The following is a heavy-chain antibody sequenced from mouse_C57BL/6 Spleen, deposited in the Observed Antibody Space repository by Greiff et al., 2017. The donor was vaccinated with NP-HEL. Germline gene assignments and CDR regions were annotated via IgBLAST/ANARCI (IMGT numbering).Heavy chain of an antibody. J-gene: IGHJ2*01. Sequence: EVKLVESGGGLVQPGGSLSLSCAASGFTFTDYYMSWVCQPPGKALEWLGFIRNKANGYTTEYSASVKGRFTISRDNSQSILYLQMNALRAEDSATYYCARDDWERRTWSYYFDYWGQGTTLTVSS. CDR2: IRNKANGYTT. CDR3: ARDDWERRTWSYYFDY. V-gene: IGHV7-3*01. CDR1: GFTFTDYY. D-gene: IGHD4-1*01.